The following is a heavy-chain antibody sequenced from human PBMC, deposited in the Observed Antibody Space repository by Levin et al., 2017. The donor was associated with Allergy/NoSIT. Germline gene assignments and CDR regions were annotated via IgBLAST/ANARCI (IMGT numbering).Heavy chain of an antibody. CDR3: AREIVGQWLVNYFDY. V-gene: IGHV4-31*03. D-gene: IGHD6-19*01. CDR2: IYYSGST. CDR1: GGSISSGGYY. J-gene: IGHJ4*02. Sequence: LRLSCTVSGGSISSGGYYWSWIRQHPGKGLEWIGYIYYSGSTYYNPSLKSRVTISVDTSKNQFSLKLSSVTAADTAVYYCAREIVGQWLVNYFDYWGQGTLVTVSS.